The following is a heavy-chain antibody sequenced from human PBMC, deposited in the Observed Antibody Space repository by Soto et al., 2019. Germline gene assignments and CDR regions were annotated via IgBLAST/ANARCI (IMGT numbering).Heavy chain of an antibody. J-gene: IGHJ3*02. V-gene: IGHV3-23*01. D-gene: IGHD1-26*01. CDR3: AKVYYSGTFPGAFDI. CDR1: GFTFSNYA. Sequence: GESLRLSCAVSGFTFSNYAIHWVRQAPGKGLEWVSGISAGGSSTFYADSVKGRFTISRDNSMNTLYLHMNSLRAEDTAVYYCAKVYYSGTFPGAFDIWGQGTLVTVSS. CDR2: ISAGGSST.